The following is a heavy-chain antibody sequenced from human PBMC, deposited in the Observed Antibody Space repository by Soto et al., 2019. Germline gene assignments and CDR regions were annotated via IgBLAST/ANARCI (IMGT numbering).Heavy chain of an antibody. Sequence: SETLSLTCTVSGGSISSYYWSWIRQPPGKGLEWIGYIYYSGSTNYNPSLKSRVTISVDTSKNQFSLKLSSVTAADTAVYYCARVIFGDGYSHLDYWGQGTLVTV. CDR3: ARVIFGDGYSHLDY. D-gene: IGHD3-3*01. V-gene: IGHV4-59*01. J-gene: IGHJ4*02. CDR2: IYYSGST. CDR1: GGSISSYY.